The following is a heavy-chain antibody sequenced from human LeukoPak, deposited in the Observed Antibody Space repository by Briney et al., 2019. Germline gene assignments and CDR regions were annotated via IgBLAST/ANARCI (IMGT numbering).Heavy chain of an antibody. Sequence: SETLSLTCTVSGDSTYNSIYYWAWIRQPPGKGLEWIGSIDYSGSTHYNPSLESRATISIDTSKMQFSLKLSSVTAADTAVFYCAREYILYRSGWFLDYWGQGTVVTVSP. CDR1: GDSTYNSIYY. D-gene: IGHD6-19*01. V-gene: IGHV4-39*07. J-gene: IGHJ4*02. CDR3: AREYILYRSGWFLDY. CDR2: IDYSGST.